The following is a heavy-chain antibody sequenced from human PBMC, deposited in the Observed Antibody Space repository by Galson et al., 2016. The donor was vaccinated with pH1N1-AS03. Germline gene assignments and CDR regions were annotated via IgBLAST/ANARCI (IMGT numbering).Heavy chain of an antibody. Sequence: SVKVSCQASGYTLTTYSMHWVRQAPGQRPEWMGWINAGNGNAGYSRSFQGSVTITRDTSAKIGYLEVISRIFEDTSVYYCTRDRQQRFDCWGQGTLLTVSS. CDR1: GYTLTTYS. D-gene: IGHD5-18*01. J-gene: IGHJ4*02. V-gene: IGHV1-3*01. CDR2: INAGNGNA. CDR3: TRDRQQRFDC.